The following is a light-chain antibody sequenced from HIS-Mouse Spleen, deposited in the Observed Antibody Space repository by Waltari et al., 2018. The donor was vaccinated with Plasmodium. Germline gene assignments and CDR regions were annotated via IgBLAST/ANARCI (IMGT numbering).Light chain of an antibody. Sequence: AIRMTQSPSSLSASTGDRVTITCRASQGISSYLAWFQQKAGKAPKLLIYAASTLQSGVPSRFSGSGFGTDFTLTISCLQSEDVATYYCQQYYSYPYTFGQGTKLEIK. J-gene: IGKJ2*01. CDR1: QGISSY. V-gene: IGKV1-8*01. CDR3: QQYYSYPYT. CDR2: AAS.